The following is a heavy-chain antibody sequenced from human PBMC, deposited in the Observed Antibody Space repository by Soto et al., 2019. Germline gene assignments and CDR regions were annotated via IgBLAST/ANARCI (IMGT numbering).Heavy chain of an antibody. CDR2: IIPIFGTA. V-gene: IGHV1-69*01. CDR3: STGYSSGWITFNFDY. Sequence: QVQLVQSGAEVKKPGSSVKVPCKASGGTFSSYAISWVRQAPGQGLEWMGGIIPIFGTANYAQKFQGRVTITADESTSTAYMELSSLRSEDTAVYYCSTGYSSGWITFNFDYWGQGTLVTVSS. D-gene: IGHD6-19*01. J-gene: IGHJ4*02. CDR1: GGTFSSYA.